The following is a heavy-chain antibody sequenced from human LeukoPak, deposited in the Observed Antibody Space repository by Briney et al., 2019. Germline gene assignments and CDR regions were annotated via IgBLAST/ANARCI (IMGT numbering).Heavy chain of an antibody. CDR1: GGSISSSNYY. Sequence: SETLSLTCTVSGGSISSSNYYWGWIRQPPGKGLEWIGSIYYSGSTYYNPSLKSRVTISIDTSKNQFSLKLSSVTAADTAVYYCARLLAYCGGDCSFGAFDLWGQGTMVTVSS. D-gene: IGHD2-21*02. J-gene: IGHJ3*01. CDR2: IYYSGST. CDR3: ARLLAYCGGDCSFGAFDL. V-gene: IGHV4-39*07.